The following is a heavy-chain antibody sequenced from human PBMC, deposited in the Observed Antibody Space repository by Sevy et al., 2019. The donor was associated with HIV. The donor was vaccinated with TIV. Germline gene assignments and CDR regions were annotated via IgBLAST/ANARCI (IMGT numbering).Heavy chain of an antibody. CDR1: GYTFTGYY. CDR3: ARETGISTGKRQYYFDY. V-gene: IGHV1-2*04. CDR2: INPNSGGT. Sequence: ASVKVSCKASGYTFTGYYIHWVRQAPGQGLEWMGWINPNSGGTNYAQKFQGWVTMTRDTSISTAYMELSRLRSDDTAVYYCARETGISTGKRQYYFDYWGQGTLVTVSS. D-gene: IGHD2-8*02. J-gene: IGHJ4*02.